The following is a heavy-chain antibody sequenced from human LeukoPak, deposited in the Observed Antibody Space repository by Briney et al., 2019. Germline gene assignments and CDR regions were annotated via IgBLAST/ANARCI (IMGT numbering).Heavy chain of an antibody. D-gene: IGHD3-22*01. CDR3: ARFDSSGYYYDY. J-gene: IGHJ4*02. V-gene: IGHV4-59*01. Sequence: SETLSLTCTVSGGSISRYYWCWIRQPPGKGLEWIGYIYYSGSTNYNPSLKSRVTISVDTSKNHFSLKLGSVTAADTAVYYCARFDSSGYYYDYWGQGTLVTVSS. CDR2: IYYSGST. CDR1: GGSISRYY.